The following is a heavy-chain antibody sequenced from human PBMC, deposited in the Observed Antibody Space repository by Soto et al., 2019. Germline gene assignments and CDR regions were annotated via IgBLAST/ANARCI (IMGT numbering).Heavy chain of an antibody. CDR3: ARGSKVAATN. Sequence: TLSLTCTVSGASISSGGCYWSWIRQHPGKGLEWIGYIYYSGGTYYNPSLKSRVIISVDTSKNQFSLKLSSVTAADTAVFYCARGSKVAATNWGQGTLVTVSS. CDR1: GASISSGGCY. V-gene: IGHV4-31*03. D-gene: IGHD2-15*01. CDR2: IYYSGGT. J-gene: IGHJ4*02.